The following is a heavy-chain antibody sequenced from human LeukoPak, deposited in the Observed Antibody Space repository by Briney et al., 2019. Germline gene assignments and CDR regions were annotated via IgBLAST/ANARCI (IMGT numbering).Heavy chain of an antibody. CDR2: IYSGGRT. J-gene: IGHJ4*02. V-gene: IGHV3-53*01. Sequence: PGGSLRLSCAASGFTVSSNYMSWVRQAPGQGLEWVSVIYSGGRTYYADSVKGRFTISRDNSKNTLYLQMNSLRAEDTAVYYCARDGISVAGTFDYWGQGTLVTVSS. CDR3: ARDGISVAGTFDY. D-gene: IGHD6-19*01. CDR1: GFTVSSNY.